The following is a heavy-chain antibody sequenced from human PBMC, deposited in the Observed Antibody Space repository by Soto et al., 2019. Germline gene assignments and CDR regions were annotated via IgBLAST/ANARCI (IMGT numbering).Heavy chain of an antibody. V-gene: IGHV3-48*02. CDR1: GFHFSTYA. Sequence: GGSLRLSCAASGFHFSTYAMSWVRQAPGKGLEWVSYISSSSSTIYYADSVKGRFTISRDNAKNSLYLQMNSLRDEDTAVYYYAREGYERGLNWFDPWGQGTLVTVSS. CDR3: AREGYERGLNWFDP. CDR2: ISSSSSTI. D-gene: IGHD2-2*01. J-gene: IGHJ5*02.